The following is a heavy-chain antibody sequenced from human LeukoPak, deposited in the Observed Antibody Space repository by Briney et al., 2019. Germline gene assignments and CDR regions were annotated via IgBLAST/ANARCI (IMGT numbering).Heavy chain of an antibody. CDR1: GFTFSSYA. J-gene: IGHJ4*02. CDR3: ARYTMVRGGRQDY. CDR2: ISGSGGST. V-gene: IGHV3-23*01. Sequence: GGSLRLSCAASGFTFSSYAMSWVRQAPGKGLEWVSAISGSGGSTYYADSVKGRFTISRDNSKDTLYLQMNSLRAEDTAVYYCARYTMVRGGRQDYWGQGTLVTVSS. D-gene: IGHD3-10*01.